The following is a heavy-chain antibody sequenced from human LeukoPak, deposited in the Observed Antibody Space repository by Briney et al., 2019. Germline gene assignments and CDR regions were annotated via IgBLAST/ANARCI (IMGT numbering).Heavy chain of an antibody. CDR3: ARDYYASGSLDY. J-gene: IGHJ4*02. V-gene: IGHV3-30*02. D-gene: IGHD3-10*01. CDR1: GFTFSSYG. Sequence: GGSLRLSCAASGFTFSSYGMHWVRQAPGKGLEWVAFIRYDGSNKYYADSVKGRFTISRDNSKNTLYLQMNSLRAEDTAVYSCARDYYASGSLDYWGQGILVTVSS. CDR2: IRYDGSNK.